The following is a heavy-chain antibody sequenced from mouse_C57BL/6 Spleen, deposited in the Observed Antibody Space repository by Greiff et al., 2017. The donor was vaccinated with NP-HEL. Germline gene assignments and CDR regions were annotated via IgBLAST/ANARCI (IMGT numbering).Heavy chain of an antibody. J-gene: IGHJ3*01. CDR2: IYPGNSDP. Sequence: EVQLQQSGTVLARPGASVKMSCKTSGYTFTSYWMHWVKQRPGQGLEWIGAIYPGNSDPSYKQKFKGQAKLTAVTSASTAYMELSSLTNEDSAVYYCTRTDPAWFAYWGQGTLVTVSA. CDR3: TRTDPAWFAY. V-gene: IGHV1-5*01. CDR1: GYTFTSYW.